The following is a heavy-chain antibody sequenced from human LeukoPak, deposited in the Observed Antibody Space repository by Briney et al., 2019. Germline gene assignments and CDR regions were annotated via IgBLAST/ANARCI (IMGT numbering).Heavy chain of an antibody. J-gene: IGHJ3*02. V-gene: IGHV3-7*05. CDR2: IKQDASEK. Sequence: GGSLRLSCAGSGITLSSYWMSWVRQAPGKGLEWVGNIKQDASEKYFVDSLRGRFTISRDNAKNSLFLQMNGLRADDTAVYYCVRDQGAFDMWGHGTMVTVSS. CDR3: VRDQGAFDM. CDR1: GITLSSYW.